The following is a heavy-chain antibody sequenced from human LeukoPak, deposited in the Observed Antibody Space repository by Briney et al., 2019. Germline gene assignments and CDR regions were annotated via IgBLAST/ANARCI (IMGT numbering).Heavy chain of an antibody. CDR1: GYTFTDYF. J-gene: IGHJ5*02. CDR3: ATSRSVVVGATVA. CDR2: INPNIGGT. D-gene: IGHD1-26*01. Sequence: PGSSVKVSCKASGYTFTDYFLHWVRQAPGQGLEWMGWINPNIGGTNYAQSFQGRVTMTRDTSISTAYMGLSRLGSDDTAVYYCATSRSVVVGATVAWGQGTLVTVSS. V-gene: IGHV1-2*02.